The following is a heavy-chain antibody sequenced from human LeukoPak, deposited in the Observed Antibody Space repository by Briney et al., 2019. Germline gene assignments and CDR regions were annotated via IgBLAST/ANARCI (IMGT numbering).Heavy chain of an antibody. CDR3: ARDTGDDYVWGSYRYMVYFDY. CDR1: GFTFSSYS. Sequence: GGSLRLSCAASGFTFSSYSMNWVRQAPGKGLEWVSSISSSSSYIYYADSVKGRFTISRDNAKNSLYLQMYSLRAEDTAVYYCARDTGDDYVWGSYRYMVYFDYWGQGTLVTVSS. CDR2: ISSSSSYI. V-gene: IGHV3-21*01. D-gene: IGHD3-16*02. J-gene: IGHJ4*02.